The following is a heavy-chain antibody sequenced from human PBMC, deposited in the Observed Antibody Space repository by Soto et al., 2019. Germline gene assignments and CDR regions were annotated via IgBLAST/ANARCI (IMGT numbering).Heavy chain of an antibody. J-gene: IGHJ6*02. D-gene: IGHD3-22*01. CDR2: ISSSSSYI. CDR3: ARDPYYYDSSGYSTRYGMDV. Sequence: GGSLRLSCAASGFTFSSYNMNWVRQAPGKGLEWVSSISSSSSYIYYADSVKGRFTISRDNAKNSLYLQMNSLRAEDTAVYYCARDPYYYDSSGYSTRYGMDVWGQGTTVTVSS. V-gene: IGHV3-21*01. CDR1: GFTFSSYN.